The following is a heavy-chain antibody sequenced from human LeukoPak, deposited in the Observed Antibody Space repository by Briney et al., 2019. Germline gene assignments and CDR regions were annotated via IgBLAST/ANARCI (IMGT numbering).Heavy chain of an antibody. J-gene: IGHJ3*02. V-gene: IGHV4-38-2*02. CDR1: GYSISSGYY. CDR3: ARQGRKDWNDGDDAFDI. Sequence: KPSETLSLTCTVSGYSISSGYYWGWIRQPPGKGLEWIGSIYHSGSTYYNPSLKSRVTISVDTSKNQFSPKLSSVTAADTAVYYCARQGRKDWNDGDDAFDIWGQGTMVTVSS. CDR2: IYHSGST. D-gene: IGHD1-1*01.